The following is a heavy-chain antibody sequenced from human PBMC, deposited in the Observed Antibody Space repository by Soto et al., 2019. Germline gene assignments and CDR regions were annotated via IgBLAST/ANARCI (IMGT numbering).Heavy chain of an antibody. Sequence: QPGGSLRLSCAASGFTFSSYAMSWVRQAPGKGLEWVSALTGSGGSTYYADSVKGRFAISRDNSKNTLFLQMDSLRAEDTAIYYCAKAASWLFGYFDYWGQGTLVTVSS. D-gene: IGHD3-22*01. J-gene: IGHJ4*02. CDR2: LTGSGGST. V-gene: IGHV3-23*01. CDR3: AKAASWLFGYFDY. CDR1: GFTFSSYA.